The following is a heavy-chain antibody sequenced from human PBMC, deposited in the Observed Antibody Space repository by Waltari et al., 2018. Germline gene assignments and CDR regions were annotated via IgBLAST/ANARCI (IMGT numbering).Heavy chain of an antibody. D-gene: IGHD3-3*01. J-gene: IGHJ4*02. CDR1: GGSISSSSYY. CDR2: IYYSGST. V-gene: IGHV4-39*01. Sequence: QLQLQESGPGLVKPSETLSLTCTVSGGSISSSSYYWGWIRQPPGKGLEWIGSIYYSGSTYYNPSLKSRVTISVDTSKNQFSLKLSSVTAADTAVYYCAIPPYYGFWSGYHGVDYWGQGTLVTVSS. CDR3: AIPPYYGFWSGYHGVDY.